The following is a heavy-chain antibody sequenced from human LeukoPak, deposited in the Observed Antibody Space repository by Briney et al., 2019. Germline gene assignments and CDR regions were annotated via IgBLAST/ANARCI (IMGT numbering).Heavy chain of an antibody. CDR1: GFTFSTLW. V-gene: IGHV3-7*01. J-gene: IGHJ4*02. Sequence: PGGSLRLSCAASGFTFSTLWMSWVRQAPGKGLEWVANIKSDGSEKYYVDSMKGRFTVSRDNAKNSLYLQMDSLRAEDTAVYYCARGGTFVSDYWGQGTLVTVSS. D-gene: IGHD1-1*01. CDR2: IKSDGSEK. CDR3: ARGGTFVSDY.